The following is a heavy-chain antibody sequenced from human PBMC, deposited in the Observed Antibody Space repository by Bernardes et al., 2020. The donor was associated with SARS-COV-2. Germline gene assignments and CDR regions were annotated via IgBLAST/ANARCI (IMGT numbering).Heavy chain of an antibody. CDR1: GFTFSSYG. D-gene: IGHD3-3*01. Sequence: GGSLRLSCAASGFTFSSYGMHWVRQAPGKGLEWVAVIWYDGSNKYYADSVKGRFTISRDNSKNTLYLQMNSLRAEDTAVYYCARDLSYYDFWSGAYGMDVWGQGTTVTVS. CDR2: IWYDGSNK. V-gene: IGHV3-33*01. J-gene: IGHJ6*02. CDR3: ARDLSYYDFWSGAYGMDV.